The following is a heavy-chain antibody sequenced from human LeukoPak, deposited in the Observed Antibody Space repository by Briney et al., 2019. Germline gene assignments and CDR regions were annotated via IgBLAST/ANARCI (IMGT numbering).Heavy chain of an antibody. D-gene: IGHD3-22*01. CDR3: TTDGRDSSGLDY. Sequence: GGSLRLSCAASGFTFSPYSMNWVRQAPGKGLEWVGRIKSKTDGGTTDYAAPVKGRFTISRDDSKNTLYLQMNSLKTEDTAVYYCTTDGRDSSGLDYWGQGTLVTVSS. J-gene: IGHJ4*02. CDR2: IKSKTDGGTT. CDR1: GFTFSPYS. V-gene: IGHV3-15*01.